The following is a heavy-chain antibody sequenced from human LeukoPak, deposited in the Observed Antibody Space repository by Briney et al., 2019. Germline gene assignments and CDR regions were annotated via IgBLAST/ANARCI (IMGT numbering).Heavy chain of an antibody. J-gene: IGHJ6*03. Sequence: PSETLSLTCTVSGGSISSSSYYWGWIRQPPGKGLEWIGSIYYSGSTYYNPSLKSRVTISVDTSKSQFSLKLSSVTAADTAVYYCARGRGYYYYYMDVWGKGTTVTVSS. CDR1: GGSISSSSYY. CDR3: ARGRGYYYYYMDV. V-gene: IGHV4-39*07. CDR2: IYYSGST.